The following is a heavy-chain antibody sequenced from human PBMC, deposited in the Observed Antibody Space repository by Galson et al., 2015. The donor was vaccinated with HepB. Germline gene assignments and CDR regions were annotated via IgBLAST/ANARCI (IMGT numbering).Heavy chain of an antibody. CDR1: GFTFSSYA. D-gene: IGHD3-22*01. J-gene: IGHJ5*02. V-gene: IGHV3-23*01. CDR3: AKLGGWYYYDSGNWFDP. Sequence: SLRLSCAASGFTFSSYAMSWVRQAPGKGLEWVSAISGSGGSTYYADSVKGRFTISRDNSKNTLYLQMNSLRAEDTAVYYCAKLGGWYYYDSGNWFDPWGQGTLVTVSS. CDR2: ISGSGGST.